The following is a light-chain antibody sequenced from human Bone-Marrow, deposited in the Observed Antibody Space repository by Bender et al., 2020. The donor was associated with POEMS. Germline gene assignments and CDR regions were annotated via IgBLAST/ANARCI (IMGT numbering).Light chain of an antibody. J-gene: IGLJ1*01. CDR1: RRDVGGYAY. V-gene: IGLV2-14*03. Sequence: QSALTQPASVSGSPGQSVTISCTGTRRDVGGYAYVSWYQQHPGKAPKLVIYDVNNRPSGISDRFSGSRSGNTASLTISGLQAEDEADYYCCSFAGNYVFGTGTKVTVL. CDR2: DVN. CDR3: CSFAGNYV.